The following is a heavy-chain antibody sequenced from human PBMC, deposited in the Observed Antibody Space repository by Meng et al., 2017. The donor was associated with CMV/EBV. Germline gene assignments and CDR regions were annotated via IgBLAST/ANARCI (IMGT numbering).Heavy chain of an antibody. CDR2: IDWDDDK. D-gene: IGHD3-10*01. CDR3: AKEVVRGENWFDP. Sequence: TLSLTCTVSGGSISSYYWSWIRQPPGKALEWLARIDWDDDKFYSTSLKTRLTISKDTSKNQVVLTMTNMDPVDTATYYCAKEVVRGENWFDPWGQGTLVTVSS. CDR1: GGSISSYY. J-gene: IGHJ5*02. V-gene: IGHV2-70*16.